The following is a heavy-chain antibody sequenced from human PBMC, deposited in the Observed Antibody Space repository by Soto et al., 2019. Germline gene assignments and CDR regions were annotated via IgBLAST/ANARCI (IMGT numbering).Heavy chain of an antibody. CDR3: VRDDDQEANALDY. D-gene: IGHD2-2*01. CDR2: ITSDGPKD. Sequence: QVQLVESGGGVVQPGTSLRLSCAASGFSFSKYGIHWVRQAPGKGLEWVAVITSDGPKDFYADSVKGRFTISRDNSKNTLYLEMNSLRAEDTAVYYCVRDDDQEANALDYWGQGTLVTVSS. V-gene: IGHV3-33*08. J-gene: IGHJ4*02. CDR1: GFSFSKYG.